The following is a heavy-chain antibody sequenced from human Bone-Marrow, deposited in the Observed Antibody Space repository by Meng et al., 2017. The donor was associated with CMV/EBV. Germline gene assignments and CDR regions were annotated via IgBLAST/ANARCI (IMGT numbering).Heavy chain of an antibody. CDR3: ARDWRRVFDP. J-gene: IGHJ5*02. Sequence: GESPKISCAASGFTFSNYEMNWVRQAPGKGLEWVSYISSRGSTIYYADSVKGRFTISRDNAKNSLYLQMDNLRAEDTAVYYCARDWRRVFDPWGQGTLVTVSS. V-gene: IGHV3-48*03. CDR1: GFTFSNYE. CDR2: ISSRGSTI. D-gene: IGHD3-3*01.